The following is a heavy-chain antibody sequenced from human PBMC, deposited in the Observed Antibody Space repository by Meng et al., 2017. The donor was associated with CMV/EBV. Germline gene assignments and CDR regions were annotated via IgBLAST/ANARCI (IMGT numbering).Heavy chain of an antibody. CDR2: IKSKTDGGTT. J-gene: IGHJ5*02. V-gene: IGHV3-15*01. CDR1: GFTFSNAW. D-gene: IGHD4-11*01. Sequence: GGSLRLSCAASGFTFSNAWMSWVRQAPGKGLEWVGRIKSKTDGGTTDYAAPVKGRFTISRDDSKNTLYLQMNSLRAEDTAVYYCAKEGDYSPAYNWFDPWGQGTLVTVSS. CDR3: AKEGDYSPAYNWFDP.